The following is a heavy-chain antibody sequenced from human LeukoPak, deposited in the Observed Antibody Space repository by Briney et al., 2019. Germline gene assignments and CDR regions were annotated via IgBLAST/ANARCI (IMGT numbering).Heavy chain of an antibody. V-gene: IGHV3-53*01. J-gene: IGHJ4*02. D-gene: IGHD6-19*01. Sequence: GGSLRLSCAASGFTVSSNYMSWVRQAPGKGLEWVSVIYSGGSTYYADSVKGRFTISRDNSKNTLYLQMNSLRAEDTAVCYCASRASGWYFFDYWGQGTLVTVSS. CDR2: IYSGGST. CDR3: ASRASGWYFFDY. CDR1: GFTVSSNY.